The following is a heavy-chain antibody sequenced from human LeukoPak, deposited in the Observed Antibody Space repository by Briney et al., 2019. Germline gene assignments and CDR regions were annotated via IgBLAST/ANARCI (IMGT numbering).Heavy chain of an antibody. V-gene: IGHV4-30-4*01. CDR3: ARGLRGYSYGYEFYAFDI. CDR2: IDYSGST. CDR1: GGSISSGDYY. Sequence: PSQTLSPTCTVSGGSISSGDYYWSWIRQPPGKGLAWIGYIDYSGSTYYNPSLKSRVTISVDTSKNQFSLKLSSVTAADTAVYYCARGLRGYSYGYEFYAFDIWGQGTMVTVSS. J-gene: IGHJ3*02. D-gene: IGHD5-18*01.